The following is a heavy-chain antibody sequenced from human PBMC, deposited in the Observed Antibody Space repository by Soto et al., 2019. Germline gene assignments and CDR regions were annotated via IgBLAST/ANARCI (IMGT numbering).Heavy chain of an antibody. J-gene: IGHJ4*02. V-gene: IGHV2-5*02. CDR2: IYWDDDK. Sequence: QITLKESGPTLVRPTQTLTLTCTVSGFSLDTWGVGVGWIRQSPGKAPEWLALIYWDDDKRYSPSLKNSLTIPKDTSTNQVVLTLTHTDPVDTVTYYCARALGSWGSYYFDHWGQGTLVTVSS. D-gene: IGHD3-16*01. CDR1: GFSLDTWGVG. CDR3: ARALGSWGSYYFDH.